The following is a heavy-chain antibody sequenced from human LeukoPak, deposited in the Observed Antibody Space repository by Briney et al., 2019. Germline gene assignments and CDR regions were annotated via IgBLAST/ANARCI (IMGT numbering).Heavy chain of an antibody. CDR1: GGSISSYH. CDR3: ARELRCSRGTCYIFAGYYYAMDV. Sequence: SETLSLTCTVSGGSISSYHWSWIRQPPGKGLEWIGYMYNSGTTNYNPSLKSRVTFSVDTSKNQFSLSLSSVTAADTAVYYCARELRCSRGTCYIFAGYYYAMDVWGQGTTVTVSS. D-gene: IGHD2-15*01. V-gene: IGHV4-4*08. CDR2: MYNSGTT. J-gene: IGHJ6*02.